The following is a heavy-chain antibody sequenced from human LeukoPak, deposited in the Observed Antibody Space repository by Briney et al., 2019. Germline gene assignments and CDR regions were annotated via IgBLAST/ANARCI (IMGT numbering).Heavy chain of an antibody. J-gene: IGHJ4*02. CDR3: ARDHRSMVRGVSHDY. D-gene: IGHD3-10*01. CDR1: DYSISSGYY. V-gene: IGHV4-4*07. Sequence: SETLSLTCSVSDYSISSGYYWSWIRQPAGKGLEWIGRIYTSGSTNYNPSLKSRVTMSVDTSKNQFSLKLSSVTAADTAVYYCARDHRSMVRGVSHDYWGQGTLVTVSS. CDR2: IYTSGST.